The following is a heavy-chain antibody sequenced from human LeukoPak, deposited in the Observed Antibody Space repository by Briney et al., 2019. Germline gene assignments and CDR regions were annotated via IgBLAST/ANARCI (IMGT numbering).Heavy chain of an antibody. CDR3: ASAYCGGDCYSIDYFDY. J-gene: IGHJ4*02. V-gene: IGHV1-2*02. CDR2: INPNSGGT. Sequence: ASVKVSCKASGYTFTGYYMHWVRQAPGQGLEWMGWINPNSGGTNYAQKLQGRVTMTTDTSTSTAYMELRSLRSDDTAVYYCASAYCGGDCYSIDYFDYWGQGTLVTVSS. D-gene: IGHD2-21*02. CDR1: GYTFTGYY.